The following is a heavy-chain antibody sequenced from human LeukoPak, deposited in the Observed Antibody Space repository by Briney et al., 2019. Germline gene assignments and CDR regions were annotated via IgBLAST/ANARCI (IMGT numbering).Heavy chain of an antibody. CDR2: INSDGSST. Sequence: GGSLRLSCAASRFTFSRYWMHWVRQPPGKGLVWVSRINSDGSSTSYADSVKGRFTISRDNAKNTLYLQMNSLRAEDTAVYYCARETDSSGYYIDYWGQGTLVAVSS. J-gene: IGHJ4*02. V-gene: IGHV3-74*01. CDR1: RFTFSRYW. CDR3: ARETDSSGYYIDY. D-gene: IGHD3-22*01.